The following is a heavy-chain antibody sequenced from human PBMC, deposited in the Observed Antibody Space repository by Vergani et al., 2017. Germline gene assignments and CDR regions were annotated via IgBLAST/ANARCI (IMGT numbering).Heavy chain of an antibody. CDR3: ARGATDDYGENDDYFDY. D-gene: IGHD4-17*01. CDR2: IWYDGSNK. J-gene: IGHJ4*02. CDR1: GFTFSSYG. Sequence: VQLVESGGGVVQPGRSLRLSCAASGFTFSSYGMHWVRQAPGKGLEWVAVIWYDGSNKYYADSVKGRFTISRDNSKNTLYLQMNSLRAEDTAVYYCARGATDDYGENDDYFDYWGQGTLVTVSS. V-gene: IGHV3-33*01.